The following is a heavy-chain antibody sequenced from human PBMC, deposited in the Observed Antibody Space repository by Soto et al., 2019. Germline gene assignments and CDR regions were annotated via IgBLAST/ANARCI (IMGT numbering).Heavy chain of an antibody. D-gene: IGHD3-3*01. J-gene: IGHJ3*02. CDR2: IYHSGST. CDR1: GGSISSSNW. V-gene: IGHV4-4*02. CDR3: ARGFIAPQTITIFGVVGDAFDI. Sequence: QVQLQESGPGLVKPSGTLSLTCAVSGGSISSSNWWSWVRQPPGKGLEWSGEIYHSGSTNYNPSLKSRVTISVDKSKNQFSLKLSSVNAADTAVYYCARGFIAPQTITIFGVVGDAFDIWGQGTMVTVSS.